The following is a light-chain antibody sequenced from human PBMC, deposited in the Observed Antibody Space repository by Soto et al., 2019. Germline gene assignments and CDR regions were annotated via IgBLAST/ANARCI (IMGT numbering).Light chain of an antibody. CDR3: SSYAGSKNLL. Sequence: QSVLTQPPSASGSPGQSVTISCTGTSSDVGGYNYVSWYQQHPGKAPKVMIYEVSKRPSGVPDRFSGSKSGNTASLTVSGLQAGDEADYYCSSYAGSKNLLFGGGTKVTVL. J-gene: IGLJ2*01. CDR2: EVS. CDR1: SSDVGGYNY. V-gene: IGLV2-8*01.